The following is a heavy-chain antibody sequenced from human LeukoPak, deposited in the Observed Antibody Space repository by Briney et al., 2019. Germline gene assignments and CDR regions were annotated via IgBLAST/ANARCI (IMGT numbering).Heavy chain of an antibody. CDR1: GGSFSGYY. V-gene: IGHV4-34*12. Sequence: SETLSLTCAVYGGSFSGYYWSWIRQPPGKGLEWIGKIIHSGSTNYNPSLKSRVTISVDTSKNQFSLKLTSVTAADTAVYYCARAVEYNFWSGLQRRAATFDYWGQGTLVTVPP. CDR2: IIHSGST. D-gene: IGHD3-3*01. J-gene: IGHJ4*02. CDR3: ARAVEYNFWSGLQRRAATFDY.